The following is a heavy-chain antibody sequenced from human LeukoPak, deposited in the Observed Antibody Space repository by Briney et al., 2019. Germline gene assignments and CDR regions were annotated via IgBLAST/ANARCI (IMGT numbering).Heavy chain of an antibody. V-gene: IGHV3-66*01. CDR2: IYRGTET. CDR3: ATGKEWMALDY. J-gene: IGHJ4*02. D-gene: IGHD5-24*01. CDR1: GFTDSTKY. Sequence: GGPLRLSCAASGFTDSTKYMTWVRQAPGKRLEWVSIIYRGTETNYADSVKDRFIISRDFSRNTFFLDLNRLRIDDTAIYYCATGKEWMALDYWGQGSLVTVSS.